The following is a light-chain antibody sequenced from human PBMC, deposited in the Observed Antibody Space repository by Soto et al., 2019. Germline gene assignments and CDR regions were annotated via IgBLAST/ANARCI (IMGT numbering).Light chain of an antibody. V-gene: IGKV3-15*01. Sequence: EIQMTQSPATLSASPGERATLSCRASQSVSFNLAWYQQKPGQSPRLLIYVAYTRATGIPSRFSCRGSGTEFTLTISRLPFEDFAVYYCQQYNNWWTFGQGTKVDIK. J-gene: IGKJ1*01. CDR3: QQYNNWWT. CDR1: QSVSFN. CDR2: VAY.